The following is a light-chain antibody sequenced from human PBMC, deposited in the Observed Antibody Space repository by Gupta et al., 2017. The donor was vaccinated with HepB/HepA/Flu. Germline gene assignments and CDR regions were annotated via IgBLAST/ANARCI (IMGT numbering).Light chain of an antibody. CDR2: DAS. Sequence: EIVFTQSPATLSLSPGERATLSCRASQSVSGYLDWSQQKPGQAPRLLIYDASNRATGITARFRGSGSGTDLTLTISIRELEDFAVYYCQQLSDSPPLTFGGGTKVEIK. J-gene: IGKJ4*01. V-gene: IGKV3-11*01. CDR3: QQLSDSPPLT. CDR1: QSVSGY.